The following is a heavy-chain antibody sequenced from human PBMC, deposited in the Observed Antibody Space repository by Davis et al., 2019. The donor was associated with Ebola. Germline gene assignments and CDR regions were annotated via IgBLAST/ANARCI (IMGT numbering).Heavy chain of an antibody. CDR2: MNPNSGNT. CDR1: GYTFTGYD. V-gene: IGHV1-8*01. Sequence: ASVKVSCKASGYTFTGYDINWVRQATGQGLEWMGWMNPNSGNTGYARKFQGRVTMTRNTSINTAYMELSSLRSEDTAVYYCARRERWGQEDYWGQGTLVTVSS. J-gene: IGHJ4*02. CDR3: ARRERWGQEDY. D-gene: IGHD1-26*01.